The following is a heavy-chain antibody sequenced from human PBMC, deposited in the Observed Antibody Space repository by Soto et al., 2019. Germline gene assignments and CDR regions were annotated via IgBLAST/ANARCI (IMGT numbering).Heavy chain of an antibody. CDR3: ARAFHDSSGYYYDWFDP. D-gene: IGHD3-22*01. J-gene: IGHJ5*02. Sequence: QLQLQESGPGLVKPSETLSLTCTVSGGSISSSSYYWGWIRQPPGKGLEWIGSIYYGGSTYYNPSLKSRVTISVDTSKNQFSLKLSSVTAADTAVYYCARAFHDSSGYYYDWFDPWGQGTLVTVSS. V-gene: IGHV4-39*01. CDR2: IYYGGST. CDR1: GGSISSSSYY.